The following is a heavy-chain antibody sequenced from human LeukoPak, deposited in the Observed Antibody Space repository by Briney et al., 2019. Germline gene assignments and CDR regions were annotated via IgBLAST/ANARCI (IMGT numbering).Heavy chain of an antibody. Sequence: GRSLRLSCAASGFTFSSYGMHWVRQAPGKGLEWVAVIWYDGSNKYYADSVKGRFTISRDNSKNTPYLQMNSLRAEDTAVYYCARGNRYCSGGSCRYLFDYWGQGTLVTVSS. J-gene: IGHJ4*02. D-gene: IGHD2-15*01. CDR2: IWYDGSNK. CDR1: GFTFSSYG. V-gene: IGHV3-33*01. CDR3: ARGNRYCSGGSCRYLFDY.